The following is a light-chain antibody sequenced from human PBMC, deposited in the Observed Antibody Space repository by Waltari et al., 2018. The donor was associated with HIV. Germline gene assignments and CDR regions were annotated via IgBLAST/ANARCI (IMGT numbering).Light chain of an antibody. Sequence: QSVLTQPPSVSGAPGQTVTLSCPWRRPNIGAGYDALWYQQRPGTAPKLLIYGNSNRPSGVPDRFSGSKSGTSASLAITGLQAEDEADYYCQSYDSSLSGYVFGTGTKVTVL. CDR2: GNS. CDR1: RPNIGAGYD. V-gene: IGLV1-40*01. CDR3: QSYDSSLSGYV. J-gene: IGLJ1*01.